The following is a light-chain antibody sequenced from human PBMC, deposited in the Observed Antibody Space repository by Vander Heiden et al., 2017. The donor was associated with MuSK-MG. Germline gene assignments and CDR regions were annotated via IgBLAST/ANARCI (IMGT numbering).Light chain of an antibody. J-gene: IGLJ3*02. CDR3: LLSYSGARV. CDR1: TGAVTSGHY. CDR2: DTS. V-gene: IGLV7-46*01. Sequence: QAVVPQEPSLTVSPGGTVTPTCGSSTGAVTSGHYPYWFQQKPGQAHRTLIYDTSNKHSWSPARFSGSLRGGKAALTLSGAQPEDEAEYYCLLSYSGARVFGGGTKLTVL.